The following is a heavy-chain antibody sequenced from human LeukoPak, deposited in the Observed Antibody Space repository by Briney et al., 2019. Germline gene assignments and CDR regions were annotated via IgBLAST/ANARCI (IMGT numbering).Heavy chain of an antibody. D-gene: IGHD2-2*01. V-gene: IGHV3-48*04. CDR3: ARDCSSTSCYRY. CDR2: ISSNSSTI. Sequence: PGGSLRLSCAASGFTFSSYSMNWVRQAPGKGLEWVSYISSNSSTIYYADSVKGRFTISRDNAKNSLYLQMNSLRAEDTAVYYCARDCSSTSCYRYWGQGTLVTVSS. CDR1: GFTFSSYS. J-gene: IGHJ4*02.